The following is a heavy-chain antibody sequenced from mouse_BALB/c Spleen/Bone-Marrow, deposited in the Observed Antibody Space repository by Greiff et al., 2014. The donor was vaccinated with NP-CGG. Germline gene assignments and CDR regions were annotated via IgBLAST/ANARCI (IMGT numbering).Heavy chain of an antibody. D-gene: IGHD2-4*01. J-gene: IGHJ2*01. CDR3: ARRFDYEDY. CDR1: GFNIKDTY. Sequence: VQLQQSGAEPVKPGASVKLSCTASGFNIKDTYTHWVKQRPEQGLEWIGRIDPANGNTKYDPKFQGKATITADTSSNTAYLQLSGLTSEDTAVYYCARRFDYEDYWGQGTTLTVSS. V-gene: IGHV14-3*02. CDR2: IDPANGNT.